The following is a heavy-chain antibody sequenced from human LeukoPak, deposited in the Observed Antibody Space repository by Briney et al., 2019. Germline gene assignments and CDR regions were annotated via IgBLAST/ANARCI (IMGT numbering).Heavy chain of an antibody. V-gene: IGHV3-23*01. D-gene: IGHD2-21*01. CDR2: ISGSGART. Sequence: GGSLILSCAASGFTFTSYAMTWVRQAPGKGLEWVSGISGSGARTFYGDSVKGRFTISRDNSKNTLDLQMNSLRAEDTGTYYCAKADCGGECYYVMAVWGQGTTVTVSS. CDR3: AKADCGGECYYVMAV. J-gene: IGHJ6*02. CDR1: GFTFTSYA.